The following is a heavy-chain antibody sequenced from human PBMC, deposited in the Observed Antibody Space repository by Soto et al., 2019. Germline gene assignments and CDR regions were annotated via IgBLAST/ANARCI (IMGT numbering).Heavy chain of an antibody. CDR2: IHYSGST. D-gene: IGHD1-26*01. V-gene: IGHV4-30-4*01. CDR3: ASGKGVDGSHYFEF. Sequence: SETLSLTCTVSGVSISSEDYYCTWIRQPPWKGLEWVGYIHYSGSTYYNASLKSRVTISIDTSKSQFSLRLNSVTAADTAVYFCASGKGVDGSHYFEFWGQATLVSVS. J-gene: IGHJ4*02. CDR1: GVSISSEDYY.